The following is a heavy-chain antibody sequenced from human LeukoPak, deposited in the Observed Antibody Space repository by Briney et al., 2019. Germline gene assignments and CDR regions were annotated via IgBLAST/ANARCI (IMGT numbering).Heavy chain of an antibody. CDR3: ATDRGWRTSGYYLYYFEY. D-gene: IGHD3-3*01. Sequence: GGSLRLSCAASGFIFTNYFMSWVRQAPGKGLEWVASIKHDGSEKYYVDSVRGRFTISRDNTKNLLYLQMSSLRAEDTAVYYCATDRGWRTSGYYLYYFEYWGQGTLVTFSS. J-gene: IGHJ4*02. CDR1: GFIFTNYF. CDR2: IKHDGSEK. V-gene: IGHV3-7*01.